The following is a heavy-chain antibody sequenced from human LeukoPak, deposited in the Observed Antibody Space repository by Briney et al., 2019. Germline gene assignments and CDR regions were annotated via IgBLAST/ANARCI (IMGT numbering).Heavy chain of an antibody. D-gene: IGHD4-11*01. Sequence: GGSLRLSCAASGFTFSDYYMGWIRQAPGQGLEWISYISANGITTYYADSVKGRFTISRDNARNSLSLYMNFLRAEDTAVYYCASSLNTVIISPYYFDYRGQGTLVTVSS. CDR2: ISANGITT. J-gene: IGHJ4*02. CDR3: ASSLNTVIISPYYFDY. CDR1: GFTFSDYY. V-gene: IGHV3-11*04.